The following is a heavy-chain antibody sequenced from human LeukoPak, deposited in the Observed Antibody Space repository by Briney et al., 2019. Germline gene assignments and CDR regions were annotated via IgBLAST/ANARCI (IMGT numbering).Heavy chain of an antibody. J-gene: IGHJ4*02. V-gene: IGHV6-1*01. D-gene: IGHD1-26*01. CDR3: ARVEGGSGGAIGY. Sequence: QTLSLTCAISGDRVSSNSAAWNWIRQFPSRGLEWQGRTYYRSKWYNDYAVSVKSRITINPDPSKHQFTLLLNSVTPEDTAVYYCARVEGGSGGAIGYWGQGTLVTVSS. CDR1: GDRVSSNSAA. CDR2: TYYRSKWYN.